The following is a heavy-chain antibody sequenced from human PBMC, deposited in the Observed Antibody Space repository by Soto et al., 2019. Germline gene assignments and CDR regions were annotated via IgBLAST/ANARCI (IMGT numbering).Heavy chain of an antibody. CDR2: ISGSGGTS. CDR1: GFNFRSYA. D-gene: IGHD6-13*01. CDR3: AKGRGSSWTIDY. V-gene: IGHV3-23*01. J-gene: IGHJ4*01. Sequence: SLRLSCAASGFNFRSYAMSWVRRAPGKGLEWVSAISGSGGTSYFADSVRGRFTISRDNSKNTLYLQLSSLRVEDTAEYFCAKGRGSSWTIDYWGHGTLVTVSS.